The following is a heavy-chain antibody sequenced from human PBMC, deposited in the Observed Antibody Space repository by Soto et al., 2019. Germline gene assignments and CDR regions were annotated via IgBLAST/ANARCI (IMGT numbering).Heavy chain of an antibody. J-gene: IGHJ6*02. V-gene: IGHV1-46*01. Sequence: ASVKVSCKSSGYTFTSYYMHCARQSPGQGLEWMGIINPSGGSTSYAQKFQGRVTMTRDTSTSTVYMELSSLRSEDTAVYYCARVGCSGGSCLPNYGMDVWGQGTTVTAP. CDR1: GYTFTSYY. CDR3: ARVGCSGGSCLPNYGMDV. CDR2: INPSGGST. D-gene: IGHD2-15*01.